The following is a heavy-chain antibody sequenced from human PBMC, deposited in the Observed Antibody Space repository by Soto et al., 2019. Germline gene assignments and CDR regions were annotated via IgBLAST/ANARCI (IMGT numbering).Heavy chain of an antibody. CDR2: ISAYNGNT. J-gene: IGHJ4*02. Sequence: QVQLVQSGAEVKKPGASVKVSCKASGYTFTSYGISWVRQAPGQGLEWMGWISAYNGNTNYAQKLQGRVTMTTDTSTSAAYMELRSLRSDDTAVYYCARVGDTMVRGVRGKYYFDYWGQGTLVTVSS. D-gene: IGHD3-10*01. V-gene: IGHV1-18*04. CDR1: GYTFTSYG. CDR3: ARVGDTMVRGVRGKYYFDY.